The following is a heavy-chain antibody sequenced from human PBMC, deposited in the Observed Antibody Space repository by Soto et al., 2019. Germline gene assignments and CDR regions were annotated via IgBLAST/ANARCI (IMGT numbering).Heavy chain of an antibody. CDR3: AKGAVTTSLYYFDY. CDR2: ISSDGSEK. D-gene: IGHD4-17*01. CDR1: GFTFSTYG. J-gene: IGHJ4*02. Sequence: QVQSVESGGGVVQPGRSLRLSCAASGFTFSTYGVHWVRQAPGKGLEWVAVISSDGSEKYYAGSVKGRVSISRDNSKCTLYLQMDSLRAEDTAVYYCAKGAVTTSLYYFDYWGQGTLVTVSS. V-gene: IGHV3-30*18.